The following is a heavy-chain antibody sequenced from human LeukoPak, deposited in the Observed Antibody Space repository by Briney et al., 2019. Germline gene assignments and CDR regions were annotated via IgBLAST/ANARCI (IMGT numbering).Heavy chain of an antibody. J-gene: IGHJ5*02. Sequence: ASVKVSCKASGYTFSSYGISWVRQAPGQGLEWMGWISAYNGNTNYVRKLQGRVTMTTDTSTSTAYMELRSLRSDDTAVYYCARDGYCSSISCRNWFDPWGQGTLVTVSS. CDR3: ARDGYCSSISCRNWFDP. CDR1: GYTFSSYG. D-gene: IGHD2-2*03. CDR2: ISAYNGNT. V-gene: IGHV1-18*01.